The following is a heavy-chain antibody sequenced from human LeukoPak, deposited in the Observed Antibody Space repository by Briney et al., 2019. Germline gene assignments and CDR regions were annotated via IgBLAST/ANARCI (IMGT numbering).Heavy chain of an antibody. CDR2: IKQDGGET. V-gene: IGHV3-7*01. CDR1: GFTFSTYW. CDR3: ARLRGGAY. Sequence: GGSLRLSCAASGFTFSTYWMTWVRQAPGKGLEWVANIKQDGGETYYVDSVKGRFTISRDNAKNSLYLQMNSLRAEDTALYYCARLRGGAYWGQGTLVAVSS. D-gene: IGHD3-10*01. J-gene: IGHJ4*02.